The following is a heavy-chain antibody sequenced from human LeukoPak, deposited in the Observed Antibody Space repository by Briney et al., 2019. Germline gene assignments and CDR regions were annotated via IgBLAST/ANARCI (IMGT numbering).Heavy chain of an antibody. CDR1: GFTFSSYA. CDR3: ARAPDGMDV. V-gene: IGHV3-30*04. Sequence: GGSLRLSCAASGFTFSSYAMHWVRQAPGKGLEWVAVISYDGSNKYYADSVKGRFTISRDNSKNTLCLQMNSLRAEDTAVYYCARAPDGMDVWGQGTTVTVSS. CDR2: ISYDGSNK. J-gene: IGHJ6*02.